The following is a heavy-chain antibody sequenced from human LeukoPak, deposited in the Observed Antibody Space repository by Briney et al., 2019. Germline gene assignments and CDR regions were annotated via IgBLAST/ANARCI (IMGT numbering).Heavy chain of an antibody. V-gene: IGHV1-2*04. CDR1: GYTFTGYY. J-gene: IGHJ4*02. Sequence: ASVEVSCKASGYTFTGYYMHWVRQAPGQGLEWMGWINPNSGGTNYAQKFQGWVTMTRDTSISTAYMELSRLRSDDTAVYYCARGPFAAAALVEDYWGQGTLVTVSS. CDR3: ARGPFAAAALVEDY. D-gene: IGHD6-13*01. CDR2: INPNSGGT.